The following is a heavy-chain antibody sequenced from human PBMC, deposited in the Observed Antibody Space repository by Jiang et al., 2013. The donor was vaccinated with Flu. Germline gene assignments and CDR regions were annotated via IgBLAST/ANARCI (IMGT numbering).Heavy chain of an antibody. D-gene: IGHD3-22*01. V-gene: IGHV1-69*01. CDR3: ARVREKTYYYDSSGYQDAFDI. CDR1: GGTFSSYA. CDR2: IIPIFGTA. J-gene: IGHJ3*02. Sequence: VQLVESGAEVKKPGSSVKVSCKASGGTFSSYAISWVRQTPGQGLEWMGGIIPIFGTANYAQKFQGRVTITADESTSTAYMELSSLRSEDTAVYYCARVREKTYYYDSSGYQDAFDIWAKGQWSPSLQ.